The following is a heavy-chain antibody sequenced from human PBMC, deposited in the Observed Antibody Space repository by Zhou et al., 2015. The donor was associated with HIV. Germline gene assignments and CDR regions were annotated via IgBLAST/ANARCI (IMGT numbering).Heavy chain of an antibody. V-gene: IGHV3-33*01. CDR3: ARPVVVTAPWSAFDI. J-gene: IGHJ3*02. Sequence: QVQLVESGGRRGPAWGGSLRLSCAASGFTFRSYDIHWVRQAPGKGLEWVAIIWYDGSNKYYADSVKGRFTISRDNSKNTLYLQMNSLRAEDTAVYYCARPVVVTAPWSAFDIWGQGTMVTVSS. D-gene: IGHD2-21*02. CDR1: GFTFRSYD. CDR2: IWYDGSNK.